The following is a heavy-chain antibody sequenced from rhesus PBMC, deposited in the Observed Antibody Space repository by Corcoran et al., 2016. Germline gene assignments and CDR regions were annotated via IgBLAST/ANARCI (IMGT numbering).Heavy chain of an antibody. D-gene: IGHD4-23*01. CDR1: GASISSNW. CDR2: IKGNSGST. CDR3: ARDTVTTYAFDF. V-gene: IGHV4-80*01. Sequence: QVQLQESGPGLVKPSETLSLTCTVSGASISSNWWSWIRQPPGKGLEWIGEIKGNSGSTNYNPSLKSRVTISKDASKNQFSLKLSSVTAADTAVYYCARDTVTTYAFDFWGQGLRVTVSS. J-gene: IGHJ3*01.